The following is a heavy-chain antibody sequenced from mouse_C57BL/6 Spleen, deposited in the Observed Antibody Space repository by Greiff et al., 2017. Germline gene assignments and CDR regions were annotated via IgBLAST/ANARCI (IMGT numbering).Heavy chain of an antibody. Sequence: QVQLLQPGAELVRPGSSVKLSCKASGYTFTSYWMHWVKQRPIQGLEWIGNIDPSDSETHYNQKFKDKATLTVDKSSSTAYMQLSSLTSEDSAVYYCARSRTAQATGYFDYWGQGTTLTVSS. CDR2: IDPSDSET. V-gene: IGHV1-52*01. CDR1: GYTFTSYW. J-gene: IGHJ2*01. D-gene: IGHD3-2*02. CDR3: ARSRTAQATGYFDY.